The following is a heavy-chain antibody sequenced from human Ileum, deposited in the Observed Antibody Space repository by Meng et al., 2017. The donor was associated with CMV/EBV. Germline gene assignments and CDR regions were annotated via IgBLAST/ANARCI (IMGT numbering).Heavy chain of an antibody. Sequence: GESLMISCAASGCTFSDHYMDWVRPAPGKGLEWVGRIRKKGNNYSTEYAASVKDRFSISRDDSKNSLYLQMHSLKTEDTAVYYCARAYSGSRFDPWGQGTLVTVSS. CDR1: GCTFSDHY. CDR3: ARAYSGSRFDP. J-gene: IGHJ5*02. V-gene: IGHV3-72*01. D-gene: IGHD1-26*01. CDR2: IRKKGNNYST.